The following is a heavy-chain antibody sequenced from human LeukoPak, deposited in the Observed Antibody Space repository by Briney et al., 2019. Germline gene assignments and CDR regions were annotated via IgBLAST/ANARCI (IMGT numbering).Heavy chain of an antibody. CDR3: ARGRSDRNDPFDI. CDR1: GGTFSSYV. V-gene: IGHV1-69*04. D-gene: IGHD2-15*01. CDR2: IIPILDLA. J-gene: IGHJ3*02. Sequence: ASVNVSCKASGGTFSSYVLTWVRQAPGQGLEWMGRIIPILDLANYAQKFLGRITISADKSTSTAYMELSSLRSEDTAMYYCARGRSDRNDPFDIWGQGTMVTVSS.